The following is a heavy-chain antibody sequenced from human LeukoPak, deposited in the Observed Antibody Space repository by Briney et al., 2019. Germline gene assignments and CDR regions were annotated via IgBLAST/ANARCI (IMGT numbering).Heavy chain of an antibody. V-gene: IGHV4-31*03. CDR3: ARGEWLLTY. D-gene: IGHD3-3*01. J-gene: IGHJ4*02. CDR1: RGSITSAGYY. Sequence: SETLSLTCKVSRGSITSAGYYWTWIRQHPGKGLEWIGYIYNSGSTNYNPSLESRVTLSVDASENRFSLRLSSVTAADTAVYYCARGEWLLTYWGQGTLVTVSS. CDR2: IYNSGST.